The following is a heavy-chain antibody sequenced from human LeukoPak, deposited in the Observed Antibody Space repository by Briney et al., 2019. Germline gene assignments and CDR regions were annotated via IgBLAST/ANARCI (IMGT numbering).Heavy chain of an antibody. V-gene: IGHV3-23*01. J-gene: IGHJ4*02. CDR3: ARDLVARGDY. CDR1: GFTFSSYA. CDR2: ISFSGGST. D-gene: IGHD5-12*01. Sequence: GGSLRLSCAASGFTFSSYAMSWVSQAPGRGLEWISSISFSGGSTYYAGSVKGRFIISRDHSKNTLYLQMNSLRAEDTAVYYCARDLVARGDYWGQGTLVTVSS.